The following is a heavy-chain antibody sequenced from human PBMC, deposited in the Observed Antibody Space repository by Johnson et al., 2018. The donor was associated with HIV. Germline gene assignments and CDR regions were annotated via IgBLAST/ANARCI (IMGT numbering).Heavy chain of an antibody. D-gene: IGHD3-10*01. CDR1: GFTFDDYG. CDR2: LNWNGGST. J-gene: IGHJ3*02. Sequence: MQLVESGGGVVRPGGSLRLSCAASGFTFDDYGMSWVRQAPGKGLEWVSGLNWNGGSTGYADSVKGRFTISSDNAKNSLYLQMNSLRAEDTALYYCARQHYYGSGSYPGAFDIWGQGTMVTVSS. CDR3: ARQHYYGSGSYPGAFDI. V-gene: IGHV3-20*04.